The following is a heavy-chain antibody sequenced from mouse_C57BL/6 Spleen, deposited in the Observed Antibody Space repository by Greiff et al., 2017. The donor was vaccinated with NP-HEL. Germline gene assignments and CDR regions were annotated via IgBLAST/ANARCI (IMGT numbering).Heavy chain of an antibody. CDR3: APRPFDV. J-gene: IGHJ1*03. D-gene: IGHD3-2*02. CDR1: GYTFTSYW. V-gene: IGHV1-50*01. CDR2: IDPSDSYT. Sequence: QVQLQQPGAELVKPGASVKLSCKASGYTFTSYWMQWVKQRPGQGLEWIGEIDPSDSYTNYNQKFKGKATLTVDTSSSTAYMQLSSLTSEDSAVYYCAPRPFDVWGTGTTVTVSS.